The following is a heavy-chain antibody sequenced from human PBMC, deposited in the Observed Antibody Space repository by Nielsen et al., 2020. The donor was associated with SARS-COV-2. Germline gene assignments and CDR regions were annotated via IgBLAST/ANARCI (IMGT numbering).Heavy chain of an antibody. V-gene: IGHV3-73*01. Sequence: GGSLRLSCAASGFTFSDSSMNWVRQASGKGLEWLGRIRSKANDYATEYAASVKGRVIISRDDSKNTAYLLMNSLKIDDTAVYYCTRVNPTSGSWFDAFDIWGQGTLVTVSS. CDR1: GFTFSDSS. D-gene: IGHD1-26*01. CDR3: TRVNPTSGSWFDAFDI. CDR2: IRSKANDYAT. J-gene: IGHJ3*02.